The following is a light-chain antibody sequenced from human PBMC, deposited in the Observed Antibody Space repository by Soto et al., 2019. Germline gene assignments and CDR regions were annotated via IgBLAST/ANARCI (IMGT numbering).Light chain of an antibody. V-gene: IGKV3-20*01. J-gene: IGKJ1*01. CDR2: QTS. CDR3: HQYNGWPRT. CDR1: QSISSSY. Sequence: DTLLPQSPGTLSLSPGERATLSCRARQSISSSYLAWYQHRPGQAPRLLIYQTSIRAAGIPARFSASGTGTEFTLTITSLQSEDFAVYYCHQYNGWPRTFGQGTKVDI.